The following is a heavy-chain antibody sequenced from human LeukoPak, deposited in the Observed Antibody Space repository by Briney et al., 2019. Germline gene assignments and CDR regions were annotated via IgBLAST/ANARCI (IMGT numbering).Heavy chain of an antibody. Sequence: SETLSLTCTVSGGSISTSNYYWGWIRQPPGKGLEWIGNIFYSGSTYYGPSLKSRLTISLDTSRNQFSLKLSSVTAADTAVYYCARDSPYDSSGYYYSGPDYWGQGTLVTVSS. D-gene: IGHD3-22*01. CDR3: ARDSPYDSSGYYYSGPDY. J-gene: IGHJ4*02. CDR2: IFYSGST. V-gene: IGHV4-39*07. CDR1: GGSISTSNYY.